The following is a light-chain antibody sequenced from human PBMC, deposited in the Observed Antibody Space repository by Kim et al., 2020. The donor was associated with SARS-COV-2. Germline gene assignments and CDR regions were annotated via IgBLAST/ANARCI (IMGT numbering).Light chain of an antibody. Sequence: SYELTQPPSVSVAPGETARITCGGKNIGSKSVHWYQQKPGQAPVLVIYYDSERPSGIPERFSCSNSGNTATLTISRVEAGDEADYYGQVWDSSSVV. V-gene: IGLV3-21*04. CDR3: QVWDSSSVV. CDR2: YDS. CDR1: NIGSKS. J-gene: IGLJ2*01.